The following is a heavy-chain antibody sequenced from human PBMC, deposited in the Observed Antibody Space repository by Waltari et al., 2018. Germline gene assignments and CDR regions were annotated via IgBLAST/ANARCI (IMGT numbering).Heavy chain of an antibody. J-gene: IGHJ4*02. CDR1: GYSIRSGYY. Sequence: QVQLQESGPGLVKPSETLSLTCAVSGYSIRSGYYWGWIRQPPGKGLEWIGSIYHSGSTYYNPSLKSRVTISVDTSKNQFSLKLSSVTAADTAVYYCASEDIVATTLDYWGQGTLVTVSS. D-gene: IGHD5-12*01. CDR3: ASEDIVATTLDY. CDR2: IYHSGST. V-gene: IGHV4-38-2*01.